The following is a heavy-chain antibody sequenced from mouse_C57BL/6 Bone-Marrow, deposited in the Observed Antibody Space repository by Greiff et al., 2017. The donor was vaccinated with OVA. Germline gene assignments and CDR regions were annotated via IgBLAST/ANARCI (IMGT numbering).Heavy chain of an antibody. Sequence: VQLQQSGAELVRPGTSVKVSCKASGYAFTNYLIEWVKQRPGQGLEWIGVINPGSGGTNYNEKFKGKATLTADKSSSTAYMQLSSLTSEDSAVYFCARGRGYDGSSVSYWYFDVWGTGTTVTVSS. V-gene: IGHV1-54*01. CDR2: INPGSGGT. CDR1: GYAFTNYL. D-gene: IGHD1-1*01. J-gene: IGHJ1*03. CDR3: ARGRGYDGSSVSYWYFDV.